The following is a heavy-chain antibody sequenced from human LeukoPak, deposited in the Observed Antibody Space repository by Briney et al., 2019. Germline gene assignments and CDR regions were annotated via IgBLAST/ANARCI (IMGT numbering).Heavy chain of an antibody. J-gene: IGHJ4*02. V-gene: IGHV3-7*01. CDR1: GFTFSRSW. CDR2: IKEDGSET. Sequence: PGGSLRPSCAASGFTFSRSWMDWVRQAPGKGLEWVANIKEDGSETHYVDSAKGRFTISRDNAKSSLYLQMDSLRVEDTAIYYCSESLNYWGQGTLVTVSS. CDR3: SESLNY.